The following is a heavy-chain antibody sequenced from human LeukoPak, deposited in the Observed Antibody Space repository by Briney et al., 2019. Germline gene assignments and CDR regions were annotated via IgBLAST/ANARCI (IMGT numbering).Heavy chain of an antibody. J-gene: IGHJ5*02. CDR1: GGSISSGGYY. Sequence: PSETLSLTCTVSGGSISSGGYYWSWIRQPPGKGLEWIGYIYHSGSTYYNPSLKSRVTISVDRSKNQFSLKLSSVTAADTAVYYCARGDLHSSSSWWFDPWGQGTLVTVSS. V-gene: IGHV4-30-2*01. CDR3: ARGDLHSSSSWWFDP. D-gene: IGHD6-6*01. CDR2: IYHSGST.